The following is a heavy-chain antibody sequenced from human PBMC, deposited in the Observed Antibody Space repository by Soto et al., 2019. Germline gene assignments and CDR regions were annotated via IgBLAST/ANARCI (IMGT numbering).Heavy chain of an antibody. J-gene: IGHJ1*01. Sequence: SVKVSCKAPGGTFSTSAFHWVRQAPGQGLESMGEIIPLFGKANYAEKFQGRVTFSADRSTTTVFMEVHRLRSDDTAIYFCVRGSSNLPDYFQSWGPGTVVTVSS. D-gene: IGHD6-13*01. CDR2: IIPLFGKA. CDR3: VRGSSNLPDYFQS. V-gene: IGHV1-69*06. CDR1: GGTFSTSA.